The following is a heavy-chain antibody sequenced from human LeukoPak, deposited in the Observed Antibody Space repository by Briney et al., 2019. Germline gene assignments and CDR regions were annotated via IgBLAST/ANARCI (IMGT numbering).Heavy chain of an antibody. D-gene: IGHD3-10*01. CDR1: GFTFGGSG. CDR2: IRYDGSDK. J-gene: IGHJ6*03. V-gene: IGHV3-30*02. Sequence: GGSLRLSCAASGFTFGGSGMHWVRQAPGKGQEWVAFIRYDGSDKHYADSVKGRFTISRDNSKNTLYLQMNSLRAEGTAVYYCARHVSVPWLYYYYYMDVWGKGTTVTISS. CDR3: ARHVSVPWLYYYYYMDV.